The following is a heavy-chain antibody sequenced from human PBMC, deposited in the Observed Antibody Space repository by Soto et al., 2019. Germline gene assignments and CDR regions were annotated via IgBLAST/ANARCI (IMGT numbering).Heavy chain of an antibody. V-gene: IGHV3-23*01. CDR3: AKDYYDSSDYYYGMDV. Sequence: PWWSLRLSCSASVFTFSSYAMSWFRQAPGKGLEWVSAISGSGGSTYYADSVKGRFTISRDNSKNTLYLQMNSLRAEDTAVYYCAKDYYDSSDYYYGMDVWGQGTTVTVSS. CDR2: ISGSGGST. CDR1: VFTFSSYA. D-gene: IGHD3-22*01. J-gene: IGHJ6*02.